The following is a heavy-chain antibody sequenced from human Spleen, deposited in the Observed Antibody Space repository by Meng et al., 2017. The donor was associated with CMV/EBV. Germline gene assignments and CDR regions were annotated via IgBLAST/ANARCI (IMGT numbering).Heavy chain of an antibody. CDR2: INPSGGST. D-gene: IGHD4-23*01. J-gene: IGHJ4*02. Sequence: KASGYASTSYYMPWVRQAPGQGLEWMGIINPSGGSTSYAQKFQGRVTMTRDTSTSTVYMELSRLQSDDTAVYYCAGGYGGNSFYFDYWGPGTLVTVSS. CDR3: AGGYGGNSFYFDY. V-gene: IGHV1-46*01. CDR1: GYASTSYY.